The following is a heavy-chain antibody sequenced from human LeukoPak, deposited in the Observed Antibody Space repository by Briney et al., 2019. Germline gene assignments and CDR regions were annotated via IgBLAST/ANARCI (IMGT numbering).Heavy chain of an antibody. Sequence: GGSLRLSCAASGFTFSSYEMNWVRQAPGKGLEWVSYISSSGSTIYYADSVKGRFTISRDNAKNSLYLQMNSLRAEDTAVYYCARGRAAGRDYYYYYMDVWGKGTTVTVSS. V-gene: IGHV3-48*03. CDR1: GFTFSSYE. CDR2: ISSSGSTI. CDR3: ARGRAAGRDYYYYYMDV. D-gene: IGHD6-13*01. J-gene: IGHJ6*03.